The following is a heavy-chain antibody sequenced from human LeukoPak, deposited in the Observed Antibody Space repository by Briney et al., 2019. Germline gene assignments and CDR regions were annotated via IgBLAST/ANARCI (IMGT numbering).Heavy chain of an antibody. CDR2: ISSSSSYI. CDR1: GFTFSSYS. Sequence: GGSRRLSCAASGFTFSSYSMNCVRQAPGKGLEWVSSISSSSSYIYYADSVKGRFTISRDNAKNSLYLQMNSLRAEDTAVYYCARGVDYGADYWGQGTLVTVSS. CDR3: ARGVDYGADY. D-gene: IGHD4-17*01. V-gene: IGHV3-21*01. J-gene: IGHJ4*02.